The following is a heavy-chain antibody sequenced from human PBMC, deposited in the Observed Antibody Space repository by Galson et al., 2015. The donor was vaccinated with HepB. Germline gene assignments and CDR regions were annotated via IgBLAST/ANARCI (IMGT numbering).Heavy chain of an antibody. D-gene: IGHD6-13*01. CDR3: ARDGPGSSNQLFDY. Sequence: SLRLSCAASGFTFSSYWMSWVRQAPGKGLEWVANIKQDGSEKYYVDSVKGRFTISRDNAKNSLYLQMNSLRAEDTAVYYCARDGPGSSNQLFDYWGQGTLVTVSS. V-gene: IGHV3-7*03. J-gene: IGHJ4*02. CDR2: IKQDGSEK. CDR1: GFTFSSYW.